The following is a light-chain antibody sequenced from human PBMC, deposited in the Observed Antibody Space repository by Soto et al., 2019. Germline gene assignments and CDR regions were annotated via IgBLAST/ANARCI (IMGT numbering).Light chain of an antibody. CDR1: SSDVGGHNY. J-gene: IGLJ2*01. CDR3: SSFTNSGTVV. Sequence: QSALTQPASVSGSPGQSITISCTGTSSDVGGHNYVSWYQQHPGKAPKNIIYEVNNGPSGVSDRFSGSKSGNTASLTISGLQAEDEAYYYCSSFTNSGTVVFGGGTKVTVL. V-gene: IGLV2-14*01. CDR2: EVN.